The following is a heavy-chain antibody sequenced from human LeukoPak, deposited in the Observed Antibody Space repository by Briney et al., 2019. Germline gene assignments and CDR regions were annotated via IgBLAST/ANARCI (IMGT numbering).Heavy chain of an antibody. V-gene: IGHV4-59*08. D-gene: IGHD6-19*01. J-gene: IGHJ5*02. CDR2: IYYSGST. CDR3: ARAVAGRWFDP. CDR1: GGSISSYY. Sequence: SETLSLTCTVSGGSISSYYWSWIRQPPGKGLGWIGYIYYSGSTNYNPSLKSRVTISVDTSKNQFSLKLSSVTAADTAVYYCARAVAGRWFDPWGQGTLVTVSS.